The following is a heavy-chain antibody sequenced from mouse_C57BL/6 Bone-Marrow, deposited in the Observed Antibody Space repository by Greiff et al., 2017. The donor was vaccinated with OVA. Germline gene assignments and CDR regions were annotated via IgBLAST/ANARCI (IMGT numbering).Heavy chain of an antibody. J-gene: IGHJ4*01. V-gene: IGHV1-50*01. CDR2: IDPSDSYT. Sequence: VQLQQPGAELVKPGASVKLSCKASGYTFTSYWMQWVNQRPGQGLEWIGEIDPSDSYTNSNQKFKGKATLTVDTSSSTAYMQLSSLTSEDSAVYYFANYDYGYAMDYWGQGTSVTVSS. D-gene: IGHD2-4*01. CDR3: ANYDYGYAMDY. CDR1: GYTFTSYW.